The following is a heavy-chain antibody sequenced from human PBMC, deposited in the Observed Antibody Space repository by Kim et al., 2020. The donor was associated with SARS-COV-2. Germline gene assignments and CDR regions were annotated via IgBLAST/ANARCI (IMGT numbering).Heavy chain of an antibody. CDR3: AKDKVVATGTEVFDYGMDV. CDR1: GFTFSSYG. Sequence: GGSLRLSCAASGFTFSSYGIHWVRQAPGKGLEWLAFITFDGPKTDFAESVKGRFTISRDNSKNMVYLQMNSVSAEDTAVYYCAKDKVVATGTEVFDYGMDVGRQGTTVTVSS. J-gene: IGHJ6*01. D-gene: IGHD2-21*02. CDR2: ITFDGPKT. V-gene: IGHV3-30*02.